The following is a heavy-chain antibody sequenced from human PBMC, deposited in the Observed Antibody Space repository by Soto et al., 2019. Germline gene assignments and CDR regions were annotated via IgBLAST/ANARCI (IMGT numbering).Heavy chain of an antibody. V-gene: IGHV3-7*01. Sequence: LSLTCAASGFPFSSYWMSWVRQAPGKGLEWVANIKQDGSEKYYVDSVKGRFTISRDNAKNSLYLQMNSLRAEDTAVYYWARDRPSGYDTFDYWGQGTLVTVSS. J-gene: IGHJ4*02. CDR1: GFPFSSYW. CDR3: ARDRPSGYDTFDY. D-gene: IGHD5-12*01. CDR2: IKQDGSEK.